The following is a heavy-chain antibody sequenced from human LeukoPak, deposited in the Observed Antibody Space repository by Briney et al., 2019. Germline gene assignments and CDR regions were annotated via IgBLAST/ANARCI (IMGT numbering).Heavy chain of an antibody. D-gene: IGHD3-9*01. J-gene: IGHJ6*04. V-gene: IGHV3-48*03. CDR2: ISSSGSTI. CDR3: ARVGYDIVYYYYGMDV. CDR1: GFTFSSYE. Sequence: GRSLRLSCAASGFTFSSYEMNWVRQAPGKGLEWVSYISSSGSTIYYADSVKGRFTISRDNAKNSLYLQMNSLRAEDTAVYYCARVGYDIVYYYYGMDVWGKGTTVTVSS.